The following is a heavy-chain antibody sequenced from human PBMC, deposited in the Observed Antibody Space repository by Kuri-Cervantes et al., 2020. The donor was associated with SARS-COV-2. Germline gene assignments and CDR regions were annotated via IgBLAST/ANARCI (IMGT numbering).Heavy chain of an antibody. CDR1: GFTFSSYA. CDR3: ARQMMSSITIFGVVITRNWFDP. Sequence: GSLRLSCAASGFTFSSYAMSWIRQPPGKGLEWIGYIYYSGSTYYNPSLKSRVTISVDTSKNQFSLKLSSVTAADTAVYYCARQMMSSITIFGVVITRNWFDPWGQGTLVTVSS. J-gene: IGHJ5*02. D-gene: IGHD3-3*01. V-gene: IGHV4-59*08. CDR2: IYYSGST.